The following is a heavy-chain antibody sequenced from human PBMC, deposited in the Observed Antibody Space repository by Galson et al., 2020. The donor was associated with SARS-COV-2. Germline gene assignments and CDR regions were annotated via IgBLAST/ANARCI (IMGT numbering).Heavy chain of an antibody. J-gene: IGHJ6*02. CDR1: GDTVSSNSAA. CDR2: TYYRSNWNN. Sequence: SQTLSLTCAISGDTVSSNSAAWNWIRQSPSRGLEWLGRTYYRSNWNNDYAVSVRGRITINPDTSKNQFYLQLNSVTPEDTAVYYCARDRSGVSGWDSILGTTMVKNGGMDVWGQGTTVTVSS. V-gene: IGHV6-1*01. CDR3: ARDRSGVSGWDSILGTTMVKNGGMDV. D-gene: IGHD5-18*01.